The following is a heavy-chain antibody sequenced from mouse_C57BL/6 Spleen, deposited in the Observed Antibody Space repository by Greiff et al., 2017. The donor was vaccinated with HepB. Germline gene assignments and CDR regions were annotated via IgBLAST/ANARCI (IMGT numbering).Heavy chain of an antibody. CDR2: ILPGSGST. CDR1: GYTFTGYW. Sequence: QVQLQQSGAELMKPGASVKLSCKATGYTFTGYWIEWVKQRPGHGLEWIGEILPGSGSTNYNEKFKGKATFTADTSSNTAYMQLSRLTTEDSAIYSCAIPITTVVGRGYFDVWGTGTTVTVSS. J-gene: IGHJ1*03. D-gene: IGHD1-1*01. CDR3: AIPITTVVGRGYFDV. V-gene: IGHV1-9*01.